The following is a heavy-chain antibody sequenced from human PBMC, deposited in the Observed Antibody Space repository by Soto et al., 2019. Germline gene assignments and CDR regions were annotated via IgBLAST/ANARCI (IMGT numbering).Heavy chain of an antibody. Sequence: QVQLVESGGGVVQPGRSLRLSCAASGFTFSNYAMHWVRQAPGKGLEWVAVISYDGSNKYYADSVKGRFTISRDNSKNTLYLQMISLRAEDTAVYYCARPLWRDDYNCGYFDLWGRGTLVTVSS. CDR3: ARPLWRDDYNCGYFDL. V-gene: IGHV3-30-3*01. D-gene: IGHD4-4*01. J-gene: IGHJ2*01. CDR2: ISYDGSNK. CDR1: GFTFSNYA.